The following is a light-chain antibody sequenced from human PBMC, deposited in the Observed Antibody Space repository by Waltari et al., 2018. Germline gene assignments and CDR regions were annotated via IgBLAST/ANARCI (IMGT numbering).Light chain of an antibody. J-gene: IGKJ4*01. CDR2: GAS. CDR3: QQYDISPLT. CDR1: QTVRTTY. Sequence: EIVLTQSPGTLSLSPGERATLPCRASQTVRTTYLACYQQNPGQAPTLLSYGASSRATGIPDRFSGSGSGTDFSLTISSLEPEDFAVYYCQQYDISPLTCGGGTKVEIK. V-gene: IGKV3-20*01.